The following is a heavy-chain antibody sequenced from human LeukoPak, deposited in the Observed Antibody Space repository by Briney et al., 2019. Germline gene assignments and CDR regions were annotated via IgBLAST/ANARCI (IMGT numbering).Heavy chain of an antibody. D-gene: IGHD5-18*01. V-gene: IGHV3-23*01. J-gene: IGHJ4*02. CDR2: ISGSGGST. CDR3: AIKTRIQLWSLFDY. Sequence: SGGSLRLSCAAPGFTFSSYAMSWVRQAPGKGLEWVSAISGSGGSTYYADSVKGRFTISRDNSKNTLYLQMNSLRAEDTAVYYCAIKTRIQLWSLFDYWGQGTLVTVSS. CDR1: GFTFSSYA.